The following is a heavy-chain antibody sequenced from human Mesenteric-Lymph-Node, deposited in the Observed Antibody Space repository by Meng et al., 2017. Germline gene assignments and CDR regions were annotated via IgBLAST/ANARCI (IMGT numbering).Heavy chain of an antibody. CDR2: IIPIFGTA. CDR1: GGTFSSYA. D-gene: IGHD2-2*01. Sequence: SVKVSCKASGGTFSSYAISWVRQAPGQGLEWMGGIIPIFGTANYAQKFQGRVTITADKSTSTAYMELSSLRSEDTAVYYCARVVRSSTSCPHYYYYYYGMDVWGQGTTVTVSS. CDR3: ARVVRSSTSCPHYYYYYYGMDV. V-gene: IGHV1-69*06. J-gene: IGHJ6*02.